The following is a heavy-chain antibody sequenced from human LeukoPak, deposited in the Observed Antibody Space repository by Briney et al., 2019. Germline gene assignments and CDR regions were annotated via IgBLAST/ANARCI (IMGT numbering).Heavy chain of an antibody. Sequence: PSETLSLTCAVSGGSISSGGYSWSWIRRPPGKGLEWIGYIYHSGSTYYNPSLKSRVTISVDRSKNQFSLKLSSVTAADTAVYYCARDRMVRGVAGIFYYYYGMDVWGKGTTVTVSS. D-gene: IGHD3-10*01. J-gene: IGHJ6*04. CDR2: IYHSGST. CDR1: GGSISSGGYS. V-gene: IGHV4-30-2*01. CDR3: ARDRMVRGVAGIFYYYYGMDV.